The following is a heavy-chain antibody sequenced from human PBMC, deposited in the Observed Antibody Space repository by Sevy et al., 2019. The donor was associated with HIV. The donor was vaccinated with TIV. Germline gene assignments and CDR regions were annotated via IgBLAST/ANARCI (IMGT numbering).Heavy chain of an antibody. J-gene: IGHJ4*02. CDR2: IFHTGST. CDR3: VRDGGTVTTPGYFDY. Sequence: SETLSLTCTVSGGSISSGAYSWNWIRQPPGKGLEWIGCIFHTGSTYYNPSLKSRVTVSVDRSKNQFSLKMTSVTAADTAVYYCVRDGGTVTTPGYFDYWGQGTLVTVSS. CDR1: GGSISSGAYS. D-gene: IGHD4-17*01. V-gene: IGHV4-30-2*01.